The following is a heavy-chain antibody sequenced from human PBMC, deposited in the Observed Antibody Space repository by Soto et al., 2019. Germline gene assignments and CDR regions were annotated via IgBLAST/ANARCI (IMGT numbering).Heavy chain of an antibody. CDR1: GYTFTRYG. D-gene: IGHD6-13*01. V-gene: IGHV1-18*01. Sequence: QVQLVQSGAEVKKPGASVKVSCKGSGYTFTRYGINWVRQAPGQGLEWMGWISADNGHTNYAQKLQGRVTMTTDTCXSTAYMELRSLRSDDTAVYYCARDVAAAATNWFDPWGQGTLVTVSS. CDR2: ISADNGHT. J-gene: IGHJ5*02. CDR3: ARDVAAAATNWFDP.